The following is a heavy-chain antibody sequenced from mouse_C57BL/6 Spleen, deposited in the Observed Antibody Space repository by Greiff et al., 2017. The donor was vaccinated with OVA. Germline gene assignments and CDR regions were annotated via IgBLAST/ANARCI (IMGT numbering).Heavy chain of an antibody. D-gene: IGHD2-4*01. CDR3: TTDYDYDGAY. CDR2: IRLKSDNYAT. J-gene: IGHJ3*01. V-gene: IGHV6-3*01. CDR1: GFTFSNYW. Sequence: EVKVVESGGGLVQPGGSMKLSCVASGFTFSNYWMNWVRQSPEKGLEWVAQIRLKSDNYATHYAESVKGRFTISRDDSKSSVYLQMNNLRAEDTGIYYCTTDYDYDGAYWGQGTLVTVSA.